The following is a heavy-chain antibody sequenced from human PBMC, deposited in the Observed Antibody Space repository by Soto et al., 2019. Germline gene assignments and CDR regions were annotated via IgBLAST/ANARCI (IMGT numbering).Heavy chain of an antibody. CDR3: AKDWGSVGATRPYFDY. D-gene: IGHD1-26*01. CDR1: GFTFSSYG. Sequence: QVQLVESGGGVVQPGRSLRLSCAASGFTFSSYGMHWVRQAPGKGLEWVAVISYDGSNKYYADSVKGRFTISRDNSKNTLYLQMNSLRAEDTAVYYCAKDWGSVGATRPYFDYWGQGTLVTVFS. J-gene: IGHJ4*02. V-gene: IGHV3-30*18. CDR2: ISYDGSNK.